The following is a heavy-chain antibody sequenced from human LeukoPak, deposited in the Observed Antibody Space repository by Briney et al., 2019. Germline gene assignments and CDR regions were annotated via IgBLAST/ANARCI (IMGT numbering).Heavy chain of an antibody. CDR3: AREGLFRY. CDR2: VNPNSGGT. Sequence: ASVKVSCKASGYTFTDYYLHWVRQAPGQGLEWMGWVNPNSGGTNYAQKFQARVTMTRDTSISTAYMELRRLRSDDTAVYYCAREGLFRYWGQGTLVTVSS. CDR1: GYTFTDYY. J-gene: IGHJ4*02. V-gene: IGHV1-2*02.